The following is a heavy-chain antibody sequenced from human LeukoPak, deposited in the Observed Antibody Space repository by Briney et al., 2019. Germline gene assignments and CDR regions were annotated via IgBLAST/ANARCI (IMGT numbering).Heavy chain of an antibody. CDR1: GYTFTSYD. CDR3: AKDSAGATPGYFDY. CDR2: MNPNSGNT. J-gene: IGHJ4*02. V-gene: IGHV1-8*01. Sequence: ASVKVSCKASGYTFTSYDINWVRQATGQGLEWMGWMNPNSGNTGYAQKFQGRVTMTRNTSISTAYMELSSLRSEDTAVYYCAKDSAGATPGYFDYWGQGTLVTVSS. D-gene: IGHD1-26*01.